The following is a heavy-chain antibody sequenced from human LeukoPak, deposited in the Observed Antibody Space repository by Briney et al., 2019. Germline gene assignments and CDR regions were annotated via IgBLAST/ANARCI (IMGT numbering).Heavy chain of an antibody. CDR1: GYTLTDNH. CDR3: ARELGINAFDV. CDR2: IDPNSGVT. V-gene: IGHV1-2*02. Sequence: GASVKVSCKASGYTLTDNHLYWVRQAPGQGLEWMGWIDPNSGVTNFAQNFQGRLTMTTDTSISTAYMELSRLTSDDTTVYYCARELGINAFDVRGQGTLVTVFS. D-gene: IGHD7-27*01. J-gene: IGHJ3*01.